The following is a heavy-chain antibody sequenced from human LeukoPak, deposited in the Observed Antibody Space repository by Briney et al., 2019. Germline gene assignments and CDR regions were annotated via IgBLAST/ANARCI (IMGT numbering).Heavy chain of an antibody. J-gene: IGHJ3*02. D-gene: IGHD1-26*01. CDR1: GFTFSSYA. CDR3: AKDFESYTSDSFHI. Sequence: HSGGSLRLSCAASGFTFSSYAMSWVRQAPGKGLEWVSTISDSGGSTDYADSVKGRFTISRDNSKNTLYLQMNSLRAEDTAVYYCAKDFESYTSDSFHIWGQGTMVTVSS. V-gene: IGHV3-23*01. CDR2: ISDSGGST.